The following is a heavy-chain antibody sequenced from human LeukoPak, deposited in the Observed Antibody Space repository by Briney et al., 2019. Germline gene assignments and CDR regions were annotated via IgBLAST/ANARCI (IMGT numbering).Heavy chain of an antibody. J-gene: IGHJ4*02. CDR1: GGSISSYY. Sequence: SETLSLTCTVSGGSISSYYWSWIRQPAGKGLEWIGRIYTSGSTNYNPSLKSRVTMSVDTSKNQFSLKLTSVTAADTAVYYCARHSIASDGARLFDYWGRGTLVTVSS. D-gene: IGHD2-21*01. V-gene: IGHV4-4*07. CDR3: ARHSIASDGARLFDY. CDR2: IYTSGST.